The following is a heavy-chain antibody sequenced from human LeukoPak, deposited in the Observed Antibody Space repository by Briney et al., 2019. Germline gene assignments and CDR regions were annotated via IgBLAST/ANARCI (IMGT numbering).Heavy chain of an antibody. Sequence: EGSLRLSCAASGFTFSSYAMNWVRQAPGKGLEWVSGIRGSGDITFYADSVKGRFTISRDNSKNTLYLQMNSLRAEDTAVYYCAKLTYGSGTYGAFDYWGQGTLVTVST. CDR1: GFTFSSYA. V-gene: IGHV3-23*01. D-gene: IGHD3-10*01. J-gene: IGHJ4*02. CDR2: IRGSGDIT. CDR3: AKLTYGSGTYGAFDY.